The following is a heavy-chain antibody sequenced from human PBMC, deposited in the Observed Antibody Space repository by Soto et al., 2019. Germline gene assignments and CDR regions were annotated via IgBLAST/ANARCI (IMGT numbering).Heavy chain of an antibody. CDR3: AKDLELIQRKDD. V-gene: IGHV3-30*18. CDR2: ISYDGSNK. D-gene: IGHD5-18*01. CDR1: GFTFSSYC. Sequence: GGSLRLSCAASGFTFSSYCMHWVRQAPGKGLEWVAVISYDGSNKYYADSVKGRFTISRDNSKNTLYLQMNSLRAEDTAVYYCAKDLELIQRKDDWGQGTLVTVSS. J-gene: IGHJ4*02.